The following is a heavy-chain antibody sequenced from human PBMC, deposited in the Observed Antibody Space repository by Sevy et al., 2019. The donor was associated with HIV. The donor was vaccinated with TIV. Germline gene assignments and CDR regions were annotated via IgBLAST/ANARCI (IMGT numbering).Heavy chain of an antibody. D-gene: IGHD1-1*01. CDR2: ISSSSKYI. Sequence: GGSLRLSCAASGFSFRGYTMNWVRQAPGKGLQWVSSISSSSKYIYYEDSVRGRFTISRNNARSSLYLQMNSLRAEETALYYCARAGFGDGRNEENERSALYFWGQGTMVTVSS. V-gene: IGHV3-21*01. CDR3: ARAGFGDGRNEENERSALYF. J-gene: IGHJ3*01. CDR1: GFSFRGYT.